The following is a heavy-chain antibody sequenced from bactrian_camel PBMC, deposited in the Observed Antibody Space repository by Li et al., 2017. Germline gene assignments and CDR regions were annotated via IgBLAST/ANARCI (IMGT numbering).Heavy chain of an antibody. D-gene: IGHD6*01. CDR2: IYSDSSNS. Sequence: QVQLVESGGGLVQPGGSLRLSCVASGFTFSNYYMSWVRQAPGKAPEWVSSIYSDSSNSYSADSVEGRFTISRDSAKNTVYLQMNNLQPEDTATYYCAEGRGSRGEHCYSLNYWGQGTQVTVST. CDR3: AEGRGSRGEHCYSLNY. J-gene: IGHJ4*01. CDR1: GFTFSNYY. V-gene: IGHV3-2*01.